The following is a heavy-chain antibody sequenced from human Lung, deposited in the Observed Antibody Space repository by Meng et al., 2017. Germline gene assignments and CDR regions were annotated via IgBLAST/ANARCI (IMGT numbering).Heavy chain of an antibody. CDR1: GGSFSTHT. CDR2: LIAVFDKT. V-gene: IGHV1-69*13. CDR3: ARGRRSEPLFDY. Sequence: QVQLVQSGAVVKKPGSSVKVACKTSGGSFSTHTFSWVRQAPGQGLEWMGGLIAVFDKTKAAPRFQDRVTFTADESTSTAYMELSSLTFDDTAVYFCARGRRSEPLFDYWGQGTLVTVSS. D-gene: IGHD2-15*01. J-gene: IGHJ4*02.